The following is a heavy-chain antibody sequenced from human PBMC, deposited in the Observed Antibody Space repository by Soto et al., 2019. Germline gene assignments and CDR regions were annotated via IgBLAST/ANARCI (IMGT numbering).Heavy chain of an antibody. CDR1: GASISSSNW. CDR2: ICHSGST. D-gene: IGHD1-1*01. J-gene: IGHJ4*02. CDR3: ARDSANWYYF. Sequence: SETLSLTCTVSGASISSSNWWSWVRQPPGKGLEWIGEICHSGSTDHNPSLQSRVTISIDTSQNQFSLRMTSVTAADTAIYYCARDSANWYYFWGQGTLVTVSS. V-gene: IGHV4-4*02.